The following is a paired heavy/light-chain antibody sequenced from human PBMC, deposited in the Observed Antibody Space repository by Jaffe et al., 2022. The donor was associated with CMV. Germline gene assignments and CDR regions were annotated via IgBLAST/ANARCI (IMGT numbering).Light chain of an antibody. CDR3: QQYDSSPWT. Sequence: EIVLTQSPGTLSLSPGERATLSCRASQTVSSTNLAWYQQRPGQAPRLLIYGASSRATGIPDRFSGSGSGTDFTLTITRLEPEDFAVFYCQQYDSSPWTFGQGTKVEIK. CDR2: GAS. V-gene: IGKV3-20*01. J-gene: IGKJ1*01. CDR1: QTVSSTN.
Heavy chain of an antibody. CDR1: GFTFSSYA. Sequence: EVQLVESGGGLVQPGGSLKLSCLASGFTFSSYAMHWVRQAPGKGLEYVSSVSSNGRKTYDADSVRDRFTISRDNSKNTLYLQMNSLRPEDTAVYFCVNSYDFWTGPHDYWGQGTLVTVSS. CDR3: VNSYDFWTGPHDY. CDR2: VSSNGRKT. D-gene: IGHD3-3*01. V-gene: IGHV3-64D*06. J-gene: IGHJ4*02.